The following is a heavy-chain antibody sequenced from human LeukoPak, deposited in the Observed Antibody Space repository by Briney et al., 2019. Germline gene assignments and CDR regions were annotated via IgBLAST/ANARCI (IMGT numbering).Heavy chain of an antibody. CDR2: IYPGDSDI. D-gene: IGHD2-15*01. J-gene: IGHJ5*02. V-gene: IGHV5-51*01. CDR1: GYRFSNYW. CDR3: ARQEYCSGGSCYTWFDP. Sequence: GESLKISCKGSGYRFSNYWIGWVRHMPGKGLEWMGMIYPGDSDIRYSPSFQGQVAISADKSISTAYLQWSSLKASDTAMYYCARQEYCSGGSCYTWFDPWGQGTLVTVSS.